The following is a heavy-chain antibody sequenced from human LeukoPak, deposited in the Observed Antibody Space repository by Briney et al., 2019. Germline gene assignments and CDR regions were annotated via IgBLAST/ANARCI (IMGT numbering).Heavy chain of an antibody. CDR1: GGSISSSSYY. Sequence: PSETLSLTCTVSGGSISSSSYYWGWIRQPPGKGLEWIGSIYYSGSTYYNLSLKSRVTISVDTSKNQFSLKLSSVTAADTAVYYCARRRTYGDYVDYWGQGTLVTVSS. D-gene: IGHD4-17*01. V-gene: IGHV4-39*01. CDR3: ARRRTYGDYVDY. J-gene: IGHJ4*02. CDR2: IYYSGST.